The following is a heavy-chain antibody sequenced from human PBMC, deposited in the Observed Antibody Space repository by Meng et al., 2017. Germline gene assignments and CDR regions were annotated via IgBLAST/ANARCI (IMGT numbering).Heavy chain of an antibody. Sequence: QVQLHEWGAGLLRPSETLSLTCGVYGGSFNGYYWTWIRQPPGKGLEWVGDINHSGSTNYYPSLKSRVTISLDTSKNQFSLKLRSVTAADTAVYFCARGFYSSGWNTFDYWGQGTLVTVSS. D-gene: IGHD6-19*01. CDR2: INHSGST. CDR1: GGSFNGYY. V-gene: IGHV4-34*01. CDR3: ARGFYSSGWNTFDY. J-gene: IGHJ4*02.